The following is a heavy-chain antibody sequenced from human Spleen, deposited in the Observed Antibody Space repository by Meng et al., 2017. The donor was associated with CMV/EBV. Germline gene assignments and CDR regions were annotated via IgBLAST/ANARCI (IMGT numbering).Heavy chain of an antibody. D-gene: IGHD2-2*01. Sequence: SETLSLTCTVSGGSISRSGYYWAWIRQPPGKGLEWIGTVYYSGTIYYKPSLKSRVTISVDTFKNHFSLNLRDVTAADTALYYCARALYCSTTSCYRGSYYDLLTSRSLYNFYGMDVWGQGATVTVSS. J-gene: IGHJ6*02. CDR2: VYYSGTI. V-gene: IGHV4-39*02. CDR3: ARALYCSTTSCYRGSYYDLLTSRSLYNFYGMDV. CDR1: GGSISRSGYY.